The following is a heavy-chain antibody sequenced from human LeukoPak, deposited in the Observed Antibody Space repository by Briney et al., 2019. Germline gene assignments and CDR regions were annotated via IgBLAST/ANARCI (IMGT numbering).Heavy chain of an antibody. Sequence: PAESLRLSCAVSGFTFSSYGMHWVRQPPGKGLEWVAVIWYDGSNKYYADSVKGRFTISRDNSKHTLYLQMNSLRAEDTAVYYCAKDLNDCGDYVFQHWGQGTLVTVSS. D-gene: IGHD4-17*01. CDR2: IWYDGSNK. V-gene: IGHV3-33*06. J-gene: IGHJ1*01. CDR3: AKDLNDCGDYVFQH. CDR1: GFTFSSYG.